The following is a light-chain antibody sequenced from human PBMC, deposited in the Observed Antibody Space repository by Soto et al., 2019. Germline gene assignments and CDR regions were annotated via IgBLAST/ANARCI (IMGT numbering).Light chain of an antibody. CDR1: QSVSSSY. Sequence: EIVLTQSPGTPSLSPGERGTLSCRASQSVSSSYFAWYQQKPGQAPRLLIYGASSRATGIPDRFSGSGSETDFTLTISRLEPEDFAVYYCQQFGSSPWTFGQGTKVEIK. CDR3: QQFGSSPWT. J-gene: IGKJ1*01. CDR2: GAS. V-gene: IGKV3-20*01.